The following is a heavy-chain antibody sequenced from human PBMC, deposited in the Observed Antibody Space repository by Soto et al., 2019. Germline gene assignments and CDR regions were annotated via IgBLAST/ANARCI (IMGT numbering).Heavy chain of an antibody. CDR1: GFTFSSYS. Sequence: EVQLVESGGGLVKPGGSLRLSCAASGFTFSSYSMNWVRQAPGKGLEWVSSISSSSSYIYYADSVKGRFTISRDNAKNSLYLQMNSLRAEDTAVYYCARYLNYYGSGKDYWGQGTLVTVSS. V-gene: IGHV3-21*01. J-gene: IGHJ4*02. D-gene: IGHD3-10*01. CDR2: ISSSSSYI. CDR3: ARYLNYYGSGKDY.